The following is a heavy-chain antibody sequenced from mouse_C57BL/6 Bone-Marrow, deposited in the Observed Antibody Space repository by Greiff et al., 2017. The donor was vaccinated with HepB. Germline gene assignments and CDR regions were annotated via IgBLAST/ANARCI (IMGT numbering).Heavy chain of an antibody. V-gene: IGHV1-59*01. J-gene: IGHJ2*01. D-gene: IGHD1-1*01. CDR1: GYTFTSYW. CDR2: IDPSDSYT. Sequence: QVQLQQPGAELVRPGTSVKLSCKASGYTFTSYWMHWVKQRPGQGLEWIGVIDPSDSYTNYTQKFKGKATLTVDTSSSTAYMQLRSLTSEDSAVYYCARPTGSSYFDYWGQGTTLTVSS. CDR3: ARPTGSSYFDY.